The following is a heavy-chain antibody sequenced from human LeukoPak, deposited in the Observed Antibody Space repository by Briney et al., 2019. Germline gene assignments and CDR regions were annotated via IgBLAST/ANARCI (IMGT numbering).Heavy chain of an antibody. CDR1: AFTSRTYG. CDR3: AKAGLQGSPLYYFDY. J-gene: IGHJ4*02. Sequence: GGPLSLPFPGPAFTSRTYGLHGFGQPPAKGLEGVAFTWYDGTNKYYADSVKGRFTISRDNSRNTLYLEMNSLRADDTAVYYCAKAGLQGSPLYYFDYWGQGTLVTVSS. CDR2: TWYDGTNK. V-gene: IGHV3-30*02. D-gene: IGHD3-10*01.